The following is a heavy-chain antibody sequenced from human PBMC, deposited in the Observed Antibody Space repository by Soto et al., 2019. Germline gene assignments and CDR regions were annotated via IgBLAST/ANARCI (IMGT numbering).Heavy chain of an antibody. V-gene: IGHV4-34*01. D-gene: IGHD2-2*01. CDR3: ARLQGYWIDTRCSGHYALDV. J-gene: IGHJ6*02. CDR1: GGSFNDDY. Sequence: SETLSLTCAVEGGSFNDDYWSWIRQSPGKGLEWIGEINDSGSTKYNPSLKSRVTISVDTTKNQFFLKLNSVTAADTAVYYCARLQGYWIDTRCSGHYALDVWGQGTTVTVSS. CDR2: INDSGST.